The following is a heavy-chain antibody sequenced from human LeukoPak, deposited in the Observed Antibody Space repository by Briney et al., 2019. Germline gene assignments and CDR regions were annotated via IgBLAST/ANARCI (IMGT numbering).Heavy chain of an antibody. CDR1: GGSISSGDYY. D-gene: IGHD3-3*01. CDR2: IYYSGST. CDR3: ARSQGSLRFLEWLPENWFDP. J-gene: IGHJ5*02. Sequence: PSETLSLTCTVSGGSISSGDYYRSWIRQPPGKGLEWIGYIYYSGSTYYNPSLKSRVTISVDTSKNQFSLKLSSVTAADTAVYYCARSQGSLRFLEWLPENWFDPWGQGTLVTVSS. V-gene: IGHV4-30-4*08.